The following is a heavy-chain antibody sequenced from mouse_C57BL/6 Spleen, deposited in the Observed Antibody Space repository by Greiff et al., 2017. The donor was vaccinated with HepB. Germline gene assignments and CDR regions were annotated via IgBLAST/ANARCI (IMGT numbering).Heavy chain of an antibody. CDR2: ISSGGSYT. CDR3: ARQRDLDY. J-gene: IGHJ2*01. Sequence: EVKVVESGGDLVKPGGSLKLSCAASGFTFSSYGMSWVRQTPDKRLEWVATISSGGSYTYYPDSVKGRFTISRDNAKNTLYLQMSSLKSEDTAMYYCARQRDLDYWGQGTTLTVSS. V-gene: IGHV5-6*01. CDR1: GFTFSSYG.